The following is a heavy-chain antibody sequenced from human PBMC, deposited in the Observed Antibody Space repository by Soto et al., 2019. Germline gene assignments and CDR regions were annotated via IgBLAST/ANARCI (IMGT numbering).Heavy chain of an antibody. CDR3: AREHSSSWRFAY. J-gene: IGHJ4*02. CDR2: MNPNSGNT. Sequence: SVKVSCKASGYTFTSYDINWVRQATGQGLEWMGWMNPNSGNTGYAQKFQGRVTMTRNTSISTAYMELSSLRSEDTAVYYCAREHSSSWRFAYWGQGTLVTVS. CDR1: GYTFTSYD. V-gene: IGHV1-8*01. D-gene: IGHD6-13*01.